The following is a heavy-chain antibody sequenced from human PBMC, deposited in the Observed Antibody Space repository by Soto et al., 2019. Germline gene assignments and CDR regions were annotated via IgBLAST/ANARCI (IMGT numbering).Heavy chain of an antibody. CDR3: ARSLASYYDRRSNDY. D-gene: IGHD3-22*01. CDR1: GGSFSSYA. V-gene: IGHV1-69*13. CDR2: IIPIIGTA. J-gene: IGHJ4*02. Sequence: SVKVSCKASGGSFSSYAISWVRQAPGHGLEGMGGIIPIIGTANSSQKFQGRVTLTADESTSTAYMELSSLRSEDTAVHYCARSLASYYDRRSNDYGGQGTPVTVSS.